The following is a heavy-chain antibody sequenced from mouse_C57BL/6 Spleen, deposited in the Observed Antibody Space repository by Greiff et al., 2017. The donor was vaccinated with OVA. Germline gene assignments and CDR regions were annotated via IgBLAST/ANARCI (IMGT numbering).Heavy chain of an antibody. V-gene: IGHV3-6*01. CDR1: GYSITSGYY. CDR3: ARFGYDGGDY. CDR2: ISYDGSN. J-gene: IGHJ2*01. Sequence: EVHLVESGPGLVKPSQSLSLTCSVTGYSITSGYYWNWIRQFPGNKLEWMGYISYDGSNNYNPSLKNRISITRDTSKNQFFLKLNSVTTEDTATYYCARFGYDGGDYWGQGTTLTVSS. D-gene: IGHD2-2*01.